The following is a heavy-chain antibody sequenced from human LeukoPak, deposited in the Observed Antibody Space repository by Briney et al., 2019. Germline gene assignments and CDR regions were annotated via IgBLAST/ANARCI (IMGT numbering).Heavy chain of an antibody. CDR2: IRGDGART. V-gene: IGHV3-74*01. J-gene: IGHJ5*02. D-gene: IGHD4-23*01. CDR3: ARDNSPGWFDP. Sequence: PGGSLRLSCVASEFTFSVYWMHWVRQSPGKGLEWVSRIRGDGARTGYADSVKGRFTVSRDNAKNTVYLQMNSLRAEDTALYYCARDNSPGWFDPWGQGTLVTVSS. CDR1: EFTFSVYW.